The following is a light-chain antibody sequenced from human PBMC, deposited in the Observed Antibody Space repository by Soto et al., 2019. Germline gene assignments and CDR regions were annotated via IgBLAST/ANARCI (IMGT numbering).Light chain of an antibody. V-gene: IGLV2-14*01. Sequence: QSALTQPASVSGSPGQSITISCTGTSSDVGGYNYVSWYQQHPGKAPKLMIYEVSNRPSGVSNRFSGSKSGNTASLPISGLQAEDEADYYCSSYTSSSTRLFGGGTKLTVL. CDR2: EVS. CDR3: SSYTSSSTRL. CDR1: SSDVGGYNY. J-gene: IGLJ3*02.